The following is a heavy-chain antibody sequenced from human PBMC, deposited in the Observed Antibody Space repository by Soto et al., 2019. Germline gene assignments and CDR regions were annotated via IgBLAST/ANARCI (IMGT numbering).Heavy chain of an antibody. CDR1: GGSFRDHY. V-gene: IGHV4-59*11. D-gene: IGHD4-4*01. J-gene: IGHJ4*02. Sequence: SETLSFTCSVSGGSFRDHYWTWIRQPPGKGLEWIGYISYSGYINYKPSLKSRLTMSVDMSKKQFSLKLNSLTAADTAVYYCARTTETTGTEGLDYWGQGTLVTVSS. CDR2: ISYSGYI. CDR3: ARTTETTGTEGLDY.